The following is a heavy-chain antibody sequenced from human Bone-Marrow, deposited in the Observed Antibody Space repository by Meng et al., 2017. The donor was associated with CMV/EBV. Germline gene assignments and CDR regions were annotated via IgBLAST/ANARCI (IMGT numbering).Heavy chain of an antibody. CDR1: GFIFSDYS. CDR2: ISRDNNYI. CDR3: ARDRGVVVPAAIVLDY. Sequence: GGSLRLSCAASGFIFSDYSMNWVRQAPGKGLEWVSSISRDNNYIYYEDSIKGRFTISRDNAKNSLYLQMNSLRAEDTAVYYCARDRGVVVPAAIVLDYWGQGTLVTVSS. J-gene: IGHJ4*02. V-gene: IGHV3-21*01. D-gene: IGHD2-2*02.